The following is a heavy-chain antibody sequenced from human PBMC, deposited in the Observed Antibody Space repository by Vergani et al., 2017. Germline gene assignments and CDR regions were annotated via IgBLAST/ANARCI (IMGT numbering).Heavy chain of an antibody. V-gene: IGHV1-69*13. CDR3: ARALYSSGSAISGMNV. Sequence: QVQLVQSGAEVKKPGSSVKVSCKASGGTFSSYAISWVRQAPGQGLEWMGRIIPIFGTANYAQKFQGRVTITADESTSTAYMERSSLRSEDTAVYYCARALYSSGSAISGMNVWGQGPTVTVYS. CDR1: GGTFSSYA. J-gene: IGHJ6*02. D-gene: IGHD3-10*01. CDR2: IIPIFGTA.